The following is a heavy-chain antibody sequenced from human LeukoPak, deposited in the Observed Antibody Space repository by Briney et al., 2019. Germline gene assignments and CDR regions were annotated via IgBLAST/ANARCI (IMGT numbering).Heavy chain of an antibody. CDR2: INTNTGDP. CDR1: GYTSTSYA. J-gene: IGHJ4*02. CDR3: ARDQYITMVRGVISY. D-gene: IGHD3-10*01. V-gene: IGHV7-4-1*01. Sequence: ASVKVSCKASGYTSTSYAMNWVRQAPGQGLEWMGWINTNTGDPTYAQGFTGRFVFSLDTSVSTAYLQICSLRAEDTAVYYCARDQYITMVRGVISYWGQGTLVTVSS.